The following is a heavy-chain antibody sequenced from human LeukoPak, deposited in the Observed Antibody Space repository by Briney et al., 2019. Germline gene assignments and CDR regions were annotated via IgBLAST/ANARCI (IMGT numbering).Heavy chain of an antibody. CDR3: AKDGSSWYSRDYYYGMDV. Sequence: GGSLRLSCAASGFTFSSYSMNWVRQAPGKGLEWVSYISSSSSTIYYADSVKGRFTISRDNSKNTLYLQMNSLRAEDTAVYYCAKDGSSWYSRDYYYGMDVWGQGTTVTVSS. CDR2: ISSSSSTI. J-gene: IGHJ6*02. CDR1: GFTFSSYS. D-gene: IGHD6-13*01. V-gene: IGHV3-48*01.